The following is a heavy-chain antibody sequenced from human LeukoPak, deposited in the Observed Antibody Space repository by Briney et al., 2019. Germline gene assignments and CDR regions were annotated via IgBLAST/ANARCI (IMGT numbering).Heavy chain of an antibody. Sequence: SETLSLTCTVSGYSISSGYYWGWIRQPPGKGLEWIGSIYHSGSTYYNPSLKSRVTISVDTSKNQFSLKLSSVTAADTAVYYCARDPDIVVVPAAGWGQGTLVTVCS. V-gene: IGHV4-38-2*02. CDR2: IYHSGST. D-gene: IGHD2-2*01. CDR1: GYSISSGYY. CDR3: ARDPDIVVVPAAG. J-gene: IGHJ4*02.